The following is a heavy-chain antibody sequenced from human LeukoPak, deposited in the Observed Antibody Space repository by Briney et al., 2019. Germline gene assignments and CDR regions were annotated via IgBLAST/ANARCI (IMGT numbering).Heavy chain of an antibody. CDR2: INPHSGKT. CDR1: GYPFRNYD. V-gene: IGHV1-8*01. D-gene: IGHD2-15*01. Sequence: ASVKVSCKTSGYPFRNYDINWVRQATGQGLEWMGWINPHSGKTGYAQKFQGRVTMTRNTSISTAYMELSSLRSEDTAVYYCARGPPRIVVVVAATGRFDYWGQGTLVTVSS. CDR3: ARGPPRIVVVVAATGRFDY. J-gene: IGHJ4*02.